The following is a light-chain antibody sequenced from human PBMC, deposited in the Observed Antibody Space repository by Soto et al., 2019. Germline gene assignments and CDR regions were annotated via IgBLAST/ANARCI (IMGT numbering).Light chain of an antibody. CDR2: DAS. V-gene: IGKV1-5*01. Sequence: DIQMTRSPSTLSASVGDRVTITCRASQNINDFLAWYQQKPGKSPKVLIYDASTLESGVPSRFSGSGSGTEFTLTISSLQPDDSATYFCQQYNSHRTFGQATKVEIK. J-gene: IGKJ1*01. CDR1: QNINDF. CDR3: QQYNSHRT.